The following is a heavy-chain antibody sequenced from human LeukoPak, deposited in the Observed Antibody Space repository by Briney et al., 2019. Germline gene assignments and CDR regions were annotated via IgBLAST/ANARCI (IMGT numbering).Heavy chain of an antibody. J-gene: IGHJ4*02. CDR1: GFTFSSYT. CDR3: AKDNRGVEQWLVPRNDY. D-gene: IGHD6-19*01. Sequence: GGSLRLSCAASGFTFSSYTMSWVRQAPGKGLEWVSTITTSDGNTYYADSVKGRFTVSRDNSKNTLFLQMNSLRAEDTAVYYCAKDNRGVEQWLVPRNDYWGQGTLVTVSS. CDR2: ITTSDGNT. V-gene: IGHV3-23*01.